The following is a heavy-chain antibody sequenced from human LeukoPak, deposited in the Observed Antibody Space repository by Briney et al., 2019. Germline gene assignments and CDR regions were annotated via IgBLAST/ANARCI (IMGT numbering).Heavy chain of an antibody. D-gene: IGHD3-22*01. CDR2: INPNSGGT. CDR3: ARQDYYDSSGSPRVFDY. Sequence: ASVKVSCKASGYTFTGYYMHWVRQAPGQGLEWMGWINPNSGGTNYAQKFQGRVTMTRDTSISTAYMELSRLRSDDTAVYYCARQDYYDSSGSPRVFDYWGQGTLVTVSS. V-gene: IGHV1-2*02. CDR1: GYTFTGYY. J-gene: IGHJ4*02.